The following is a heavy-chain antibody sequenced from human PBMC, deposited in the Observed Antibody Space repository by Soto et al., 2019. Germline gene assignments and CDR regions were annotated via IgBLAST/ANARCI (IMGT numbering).Heavy chain of an antibody. D-gene: IGHD3-10*01. CDR3: EGTSALDY. CDR1: GFTVSSNY. V-gene: IGHV3-66*01. J-gene: IGHJ4*02. Sequence: EVQLVESGGGLVQPGGSLRLSCAASGFTVSSNYMTWVRQAPGKGLEWVSLIYSAGSTYYADSVKGRFTISRDNSKNTLYLQMNRLRAEDTAVYYCEGTSALDYWGQGTVVTVSS. CDR2: IYSAGST.